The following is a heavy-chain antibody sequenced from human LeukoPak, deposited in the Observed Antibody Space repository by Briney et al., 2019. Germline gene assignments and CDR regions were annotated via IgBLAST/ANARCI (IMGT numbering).Heavy chain of an antibody. J-gene: IGHJ4*02. CDR2: INANSGGT. CDR3: ARDSGYCSSTTCYYFDY. V-gene: IGHV1-2*02. D-gene: IGHD2-2*01. CDR1: GYTFTGYY. Sequence: GASVKVSCKASGYTFTGYYMHWLRQAPGQGLEWMGWINANSGGTKYAQKFQGRVTMTRDTSISTAYMEVTSPRSDDTAMYYCARDSGYCSSTTCYYFDYWGQGTLVTVSS.